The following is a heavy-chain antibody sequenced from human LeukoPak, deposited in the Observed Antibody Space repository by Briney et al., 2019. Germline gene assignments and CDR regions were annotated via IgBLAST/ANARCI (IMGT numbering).Heavy chain of an antibody. D-gene: IGHD6-19*01. CDR3: ARAPYSSGGSTNYYYSYYMDV. Sequence: VASVKVSCKASGGTFSSYAVTWVRQAPGQGLEWMAGIIPILGTADYAQKFQGRVTIAADESTSTAYMELSSLRSEDTAVYYCARAPYSSGGSTNYYYSYYMDVWGTGTTVTVSS. CDR2: IIPILGTA. J-gene: IGHJ6*03. CDR1: GGTFSSYA. V-gene: IGHV1-69*13.